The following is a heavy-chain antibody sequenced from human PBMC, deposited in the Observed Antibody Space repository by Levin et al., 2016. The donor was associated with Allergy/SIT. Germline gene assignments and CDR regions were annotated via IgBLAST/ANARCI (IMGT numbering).Heavy chain of an antibody. CDR1: AFTISNYA. V-gene: IGHV3-23*01. D-gene: IGHD4-17*01. CDR3: AKGHGDYAPGNYFDS. CDR2: ISGSGGTT. J-gene: IGHJ4*02. Sequence: GGSLRLSCAPSAFTISNYAMGWVRQAPGKGLEWVSCISGSGGTTYYADSVRGRFTISRDNSKNTIYLQVNTLRVEDTAVYYCAKGHGDYAPGNYFDSWGQGTLVTVSS.